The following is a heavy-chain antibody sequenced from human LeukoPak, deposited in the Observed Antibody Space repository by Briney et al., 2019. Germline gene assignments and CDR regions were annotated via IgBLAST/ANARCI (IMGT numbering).Heavy chain of an antibody. CDR3: ARGITIFGVVDY. J-gene: IGHJ4*02. CDR2: IYTSGST. Sequence: SETLSLTCTVSGGSISSCYWSWIRQPAGKGLEWIGRIYTSGSTNYNPSLKSRVTMSVDTSKNQFSLKLSSVTAADTAVYYCARGITIFGVVDYWGQGTLVTVSS. V-gene: IGHV4-4*07. CDR1: GGSISSCY. D-gene: IGHD3-3*01.